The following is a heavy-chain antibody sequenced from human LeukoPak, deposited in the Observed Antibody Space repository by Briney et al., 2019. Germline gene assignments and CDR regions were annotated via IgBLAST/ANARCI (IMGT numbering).Heavy chain of an antibody. CDR3: ARGLYPEPVSGQSY. D-gene: IGHD3-10*01. Sequence: SETLSLTCTVSGYSISSGYYWGWIRQPPGKGLEWIGSIYHSGSTYYNPSLKSRVTISVDTSKNQFSLKLSSVTAADTAVYYCARGLYPEPVSGQSYWGQGTLVTVSS. V-gene: IGHV4-38-2*02. CDR1: GYSISSGYY. J-gene: IGHJ4*02. CDR2: IYHSGST.